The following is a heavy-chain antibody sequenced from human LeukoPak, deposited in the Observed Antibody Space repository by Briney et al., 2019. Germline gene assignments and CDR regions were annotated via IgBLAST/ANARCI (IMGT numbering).Heavy chain of an antibody. Sequence: GGSLRLSCAASGFTFDDYAMHWVRQAPGKGLEWVSPISWDGGSTYYADSVKGRFTISRDNSKNSLYLQMNSLRAEDTALYYCAKMGTSGYQSDYWGQGTLVTVSS. V-gene: IGHV3-43D*03. D-gene: IGHD3-3*01. J-gene: IGHJ4*02. CDR2: ISWDGGST. CDR3: AKMGTSGYQSDY. CDR1: GFTFDDYA.